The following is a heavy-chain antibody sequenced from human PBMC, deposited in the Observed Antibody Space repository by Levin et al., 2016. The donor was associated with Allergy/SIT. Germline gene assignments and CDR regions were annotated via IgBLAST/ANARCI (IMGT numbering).Heavy chain of an antibody. CDR3: ARASCSGGRCEPYFDS. CDR2: ISPRTGDT. D-gene: IGHD2-15*01. Sequence: ASVKVSCKTSGYSFSDHYMHWVRQAPGQGLEWMGRISPRTGDTNFAQKFQGRVTLTRDTPISTAYMEVNSLTYDDTAVYFCARASCSGGRCEPYFDSWGQGTLVTVSS. J-gene: IGHJ4*02. V-gene: IGHV1-2*02. CDR1: GYSFSDHY.